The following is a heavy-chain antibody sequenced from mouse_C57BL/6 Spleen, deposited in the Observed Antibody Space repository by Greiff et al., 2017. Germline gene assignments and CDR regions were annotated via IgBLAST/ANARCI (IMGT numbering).Heavy chain of an antibody. Sequence: QVQLQQPGTELVKPGASVKLSCKASGYTFTSYWMHWVKQRPGHGLEWIGNISPGNGCTNYNEKFKSRATITVDNASSTAYLQLSSLTSEDTAVYYCARRTGSFAMDYRGQGTSVTVSS. J-gene: IGHJ4*01. CDR3: ARRTGSFAMDY. D-gene: IGHD4-1*01. V-gene: IGHV1-53*01. CDR2: ISPGNGCT. CDR1: GYTFTSYW.